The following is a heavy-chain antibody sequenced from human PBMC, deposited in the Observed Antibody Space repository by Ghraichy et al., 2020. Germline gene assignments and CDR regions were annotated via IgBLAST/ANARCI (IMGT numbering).Heavy chain of an antibody. V-gene: IGHV3-7*01. J-gene: IGHJ4*02. CDR2: MKQDGSEI. CDR1: GFTFTHYW. CDR3: ARRAGNTVDY. Sequence: GGSLRLSCAASGFTFTHYWMAWVRQPPGKGLEWVANMKQDGSEIYYVDSVKGRFTISRDNAKNSLYLQMNSLRADDTAVYYCARRAGNTVDYWGQGTLVTISS.